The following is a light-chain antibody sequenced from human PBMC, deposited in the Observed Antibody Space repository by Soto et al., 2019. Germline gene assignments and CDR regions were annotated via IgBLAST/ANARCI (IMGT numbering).Light chain of an antibody. CDR1: QSVSSSY. J-gene: IGKJ1*01. Sequence: DIEFTQSPCTLSVSLRERSTLSCRASQSVSSSYLAWYQQKPGQAPRLLIYGAFSRATGIPDRFSGSGSGTDFTLTISRLEPEDFAVYYCQQYGSSSWTFGQGTKVDIK. CDR3: QQYGSSSWT. V-gene: IGKV3-20*01. CDR2: GAF.